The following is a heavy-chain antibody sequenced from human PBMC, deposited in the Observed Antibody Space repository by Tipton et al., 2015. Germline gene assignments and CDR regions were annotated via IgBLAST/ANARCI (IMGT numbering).Heavy chain of an antibody. Sequence: TLSLTCTVSGGSISSSSYYWGWIRQPPGKGLEWIGSIYYSGSTYYNPSLKSRVTISVDTSKNQFSRKLSSVTAAGTAVYYCARLDTVTTELDYWGQGTLVTVSS. D-gene: IGHD4-17*01. CDR3: ARLDTVTTELDY. CDR1: GGSISSSSYY. J-gene: IGHJ4*02. CDR2: IYYSGST. V-gene: IGHV4-39*01.